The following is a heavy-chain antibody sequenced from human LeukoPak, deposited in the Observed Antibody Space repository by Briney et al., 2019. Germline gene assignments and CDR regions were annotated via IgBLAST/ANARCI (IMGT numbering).Heavy chain of an antibody. CDR3: AREGYDSSGYYFDY. D-gene: IGHD3-22*01. Sequence: GGSLRLSCATSGFIFSHHGMNWVRQAPGKGLEWVSYISSSSSTIYYADSVKGRFTISRDNAKNSLYLQMNSLRAEDTALYYCAREGYDSSGYYFDYWGQGTLVTVSS. CDR1: GFIFSHHG. CDR2: ISSSSSTI. J-gene: IGHJ4*02. V-gene: IGHV3-48*01.